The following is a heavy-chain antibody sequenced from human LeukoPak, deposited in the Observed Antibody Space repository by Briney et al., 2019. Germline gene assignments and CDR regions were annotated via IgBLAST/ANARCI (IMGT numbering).Heavy chain of an antibody. V-gene: IGHV4-39*01. CDR1: GGSISSSSYY. J-gene: IGHJ4*02. CDR3: ARQPPYYDFWSGYYYFDY. Sequence: SETLSLTCTVSGGSISSSSYYWGWIRQPPGKGLEWIGSIYYSGSTYYNPSLKSRVTISVDTSKNQFSLKLSSVTAADTAVYYCARQPPYYDFWSGYYYFDYWGQGTLVTVSS. D-gene: IGHD3-3*01. CDR2: IYYSGST.